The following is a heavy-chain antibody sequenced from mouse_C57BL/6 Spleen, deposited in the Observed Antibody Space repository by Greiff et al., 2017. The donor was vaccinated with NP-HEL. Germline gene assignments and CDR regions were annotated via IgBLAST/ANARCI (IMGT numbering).Heavy chain of an antibody. CDR1: GYTFTGYW. Sequence: QVQLQQSGAELMKPGASVKLSCKATGYTFTGYWIEWVKQRPGHGLEWIGEILPGSGSTNYNEKFKGKATFTADTSSNTAYMQLSSLTTEDSAIYYCARGGFTTVVARDYFDYGGQGTTLTVSS. D-gene: IGHD1-1*01. V-gene: IGHV1-9*01. J-gene: IGHJ2*01. CDR2: ILPGSGST. CDR3: ARGGFTTVVARDYFDY.